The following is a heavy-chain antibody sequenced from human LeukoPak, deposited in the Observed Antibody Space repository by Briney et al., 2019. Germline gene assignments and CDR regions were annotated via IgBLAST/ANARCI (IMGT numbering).Heavy chain of an antibody. J-gene: IGHJ5*02. V-gene: IGHV3-48*01. D-gene: IGHD4-17*01. CDR3: AKDASTVTVNWFDL. Sequence: GGSLRLSCVASGFPFSSYSMNWVRQAPGQGLEWIAYISATGSAIFYSDSVQGRFAISRDNAKNSLYLQMNSLRAEDTAVYYCAKDASTVTVNWFDLWGQGTLVPSPQ. CDR2: ISATGSAI. CDR1: GFPFSSYS.